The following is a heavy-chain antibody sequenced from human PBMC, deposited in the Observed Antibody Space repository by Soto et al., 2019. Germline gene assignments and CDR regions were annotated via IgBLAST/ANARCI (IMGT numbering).Heavy chain of an antibody. Sequence: VKVSCKVSGYTLTELSMHWVRQAPGKGLEWMGGFDPEDGETIYAQKFQGRVTMTEDTSTDTAYMELSSVTAADTAVYYCARWALYGDYVSYFDYWGQGTLVTVS. CDR3: ARWALYGDYVSYFDY. J-gene: IGHJ4*02. D-gene: IGHD4-17*01. V-gene: IGHV1-24*01. CDR2: FDPEDGET. CDR1: GYTLTELS.